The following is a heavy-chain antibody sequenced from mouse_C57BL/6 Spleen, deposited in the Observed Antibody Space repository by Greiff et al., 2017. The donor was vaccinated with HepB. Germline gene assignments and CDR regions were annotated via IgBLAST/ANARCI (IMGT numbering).Heavy chain of an antibody. D-gene: IGHD3-3*01. V-gene: IGHV5-6*01. J-gene: IGHJ4*01. CDR2: ISSGGSYT. Sequence: EVKLVESGGDLVKPGGSLKLSCAASGFTFSSYGMSWVRQTPDKRLEWVATISSGGSYTYYPDSVKGRFTISRDHAKNTLYLQMSSLKSEDTAMYYCARKGLFSMDYWGQGTSVTVSA. CDR1: GFTFSSYG. CDR3: ARKGLFSMDY.